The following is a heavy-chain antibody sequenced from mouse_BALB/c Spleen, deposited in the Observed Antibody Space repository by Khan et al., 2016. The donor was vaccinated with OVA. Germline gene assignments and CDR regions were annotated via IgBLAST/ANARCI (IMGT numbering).Heavy chain of an antibody. CDR2: ISTYYGDA. CDR1: GYTFTDYA. J-gene: IGHJ1*01. V-gene: IGHV1S137*01. D-gene: IGHD1-1*01. CDR3: ARGDYGYGYVDG. Sequence: QVQLQQPGAELVRPGVSVKISCKGSGYTFTDYAMHWVKQSHAKSLEWIGVISTYYGDANYNQKFKGKATMTVDKSSSTAYMELARLTSEDSAIDDCARGDYGYGYVDGWGEGTTVTVSS.